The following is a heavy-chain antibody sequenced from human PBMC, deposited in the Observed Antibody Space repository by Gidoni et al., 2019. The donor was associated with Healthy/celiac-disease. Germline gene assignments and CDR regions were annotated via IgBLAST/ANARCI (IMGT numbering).Heavy chain of an antibody. CDR3: ARWGDWEADSSGYHDAFDI. D-gene: IGHD3-22*01. V-gene: IGHV4-59*01. CDR2: IYYSGST. Sequence: QVQLQESGPGLVKPSETLSLTCTVSGGSISSYYWSWIRQPPGKGLEWIGYIYYSGSTNYNPSLKSRVTISVDTSKNQFSLKLSSVTAADTAVYYCARWGDWEADSSGYHDAFDIWGQGTMVTVSS. J-gene: IGHJ3*02. CDR1: GGSISSYY.